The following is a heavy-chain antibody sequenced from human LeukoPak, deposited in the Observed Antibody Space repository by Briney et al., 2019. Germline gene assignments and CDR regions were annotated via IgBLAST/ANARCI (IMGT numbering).Heavy chain of an antibody. D-gene: IGHD2-2*01. J-gene: IGHJ6*03. CDR1: GFTFSSYS. CDR3: ARRVVVRPYYMDV. V-gene: IGHV3-48*04. CDR2: ISSSSSTI. Sequence: GGSLRLSCPASGFTFSSYSMNWVRQAPGKGREWVSYISSSSSTIYYADSVKGRFTISRDNAKNSLYLQMNSLRAEDTAVYYCARRVVVRPYYMDVWGKGTTVTVSS.